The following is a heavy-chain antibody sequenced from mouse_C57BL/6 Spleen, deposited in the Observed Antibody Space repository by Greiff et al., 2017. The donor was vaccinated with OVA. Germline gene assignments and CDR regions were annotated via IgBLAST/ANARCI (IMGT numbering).Heavy chain of an antibody. Sequence: QVQLQQSGPGLVQPSQSLSITCTVSGFSLTSYGVHWVRQSPGKGLEWLGVIWSGGSTDYNAAFISRLSISKDNSKSQVFFKMNSLQADDTAIYYCAREGPYYGNYENAMDYWGQGTSVTVSS. CDR2: IWSGGST. V-gene: IGHV2-2*01. CDR3: AREGPYYGNYENAMDY. D-gene: IGHD2-10*01. J-gene: IGHJ4*01. CDR1: GFSLTSYG.